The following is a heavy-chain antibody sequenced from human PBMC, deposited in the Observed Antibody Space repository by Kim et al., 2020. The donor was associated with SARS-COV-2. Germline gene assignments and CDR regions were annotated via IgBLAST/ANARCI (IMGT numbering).Heavy chain of an antibody. CDR3: AREYGGNFREYYYGMDV. Sequence: GGSLRLSCAASGFTFSSYSMNWVRQAPGKGLEWVSYISSSSSTIYYADSVKGRFTISRDNAKNSLYLQMNSLRDEDTAVYYCAREYGGNFREYYYGMDVWGQGTTVTVSS. J-gene: IGHJ6*02. D-gene: IGHD2-21*02. CDR1: GFTFSSYS. V-gene: IGHV3-48*02. CDR2: ISSSSSTI.